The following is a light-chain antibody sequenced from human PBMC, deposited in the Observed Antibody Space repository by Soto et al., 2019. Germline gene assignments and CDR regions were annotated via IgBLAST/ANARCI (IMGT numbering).Light chain of an antibody. CDR2: KAS. Sequence: DIQMNQSPSTLSASVGDRVTITCRASQSISSWLAWYQQKPGKAPKLLIYKASSLESGVPSRFSGSGSGTEFTLTISSLQPNDFATYFCQQYNIYFWTFCQVAMVDIK. V-gene: IGKV1-5*03. J-gene: IGKJ1*01. CDR1: QSISSW. CDR3: QQYNIYFWT.